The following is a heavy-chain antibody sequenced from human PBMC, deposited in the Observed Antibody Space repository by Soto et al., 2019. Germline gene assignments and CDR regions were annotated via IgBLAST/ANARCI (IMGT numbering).Heavy chain of an antibody. V-gene: IGHV3-23*01. Sequence: GGSLRLSCAASGFTFSSYSMSWVRQAPGKGLEWVSGFRTGGDDATTYYADSVKGRFTISRDNGQNSLSLQINSLRVEDTAVYYCVGELGLAYWGQGALVTVSS. CDR3: VGELGLAY. J-gene: IGHJ4*02. D-gene: IGHD7-27*01. CDR2: FRTGGDDATT. CDR1: GFTFSSYS.